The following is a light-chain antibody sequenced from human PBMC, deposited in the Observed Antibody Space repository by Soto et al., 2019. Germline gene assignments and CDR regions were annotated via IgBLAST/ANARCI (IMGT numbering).Light chain of an antibody. CDR1: QSISSY. CDR3: QQSYSTPFT. Sequence: DIQMTQSPSSLSASVGDRVTITCRASQSISSYLNWYQQKPGKAPKLLIYAASSLQSGVPSRFSGSGSGTDFTLTISSLQPEDFATYYCQQSYSTPFTFGPGTKVDT. CDR2: AAS. J-gene: IGKJ3*01. V-gene: IGKV1-39*01.